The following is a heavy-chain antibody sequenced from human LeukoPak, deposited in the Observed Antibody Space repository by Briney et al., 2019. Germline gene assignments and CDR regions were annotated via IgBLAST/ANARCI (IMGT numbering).Heavy chain of an antibody. Sequence: GGSLRLSCAASGFTFSSYGTHWVRQAPGKGLEWVAFIRYDGSNKYYADSVKGRFTISRDNSKNTLYLQMNSLRAEDTAVYYCAKMIRDGSGSSLDYWGQGTLVTVSS. CDR3: AKMIRDGSGSSLDY. CDR1: GFTFSSYG. V-gene: IGHV3-30*02. J-gene: IGHJ4*02. D-gene: IGHD3-10*01. CDR2: IRYDGSNK.